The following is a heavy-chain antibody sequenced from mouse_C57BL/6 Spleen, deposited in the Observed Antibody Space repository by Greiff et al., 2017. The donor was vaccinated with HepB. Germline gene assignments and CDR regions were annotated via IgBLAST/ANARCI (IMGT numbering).Heavy chain of an antibody. J-gene: IGHJ1*03. V-gene: IGHV1-7*01. CDR1: GYTFTSYW. CDR2: INPSSGYT. Sequence: VQLQQSGAELAKPGASVKLSCKASGYTFTSYWMHWVKQRPGQGLEWIGYINPSSGYTKYNQKFKDKATFTADKSSSTAYMQLSSLTYEDSAVYYCARSEGYFDVWGTGTTVTVSS. CDR3: ARSEGYFDV.